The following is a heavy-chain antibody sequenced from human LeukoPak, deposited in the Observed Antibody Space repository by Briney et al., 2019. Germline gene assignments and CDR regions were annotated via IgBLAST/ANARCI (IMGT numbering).Heavy chain of an antibody. Sequence: ASVKVSCKASGYTFTGYYMHWVRQAPGQGLEWMGWINPNSGGTNYAQKFQGWVTMTRDTSISTAYMELSRLRSDDTAVYYCAGETRRLYYEDYHGMDVWGQGTTVTVSS. CDR1: GYTFTGYY. D-gene: IGHD3-16*01. CDR2: INPNSGGT. V-gene: IGHV1-2*04. CDR3: AGETRRLYYEDYHGMDV. J-gene: IGHJ6*02.